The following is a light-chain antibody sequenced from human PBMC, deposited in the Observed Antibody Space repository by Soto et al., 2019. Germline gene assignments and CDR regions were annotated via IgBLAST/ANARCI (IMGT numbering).Light chain of an antibody. Sequence: EIVLTQSPATLYLSPGERATLSCRASQSVSSYLAWYQQQPGQAPRLLIYDASNRATGIPARFSGSGSGTDFTLTISSLEPEAFAVYYCQQRSNWPRTFGQGTKVEIK. J-gene: IGKJ1*01. CDR2: DAS. V-gene: IGKV3-11*01. CDR1: QSVSSY. CDR3: QQRSNWPRT.